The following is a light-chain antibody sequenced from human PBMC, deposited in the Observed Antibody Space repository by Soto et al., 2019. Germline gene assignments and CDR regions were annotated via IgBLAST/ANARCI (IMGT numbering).Light chain of an antibody. Sequence: EIVLTQSPGTLSLSPVERATLSFSSSHGAISRYLAWYQQKPGQAPRLLIYDASIRATGIPDRFSGSGSGTDFTLTISGLEPEDFAVYYCHQYGSSPINCGRGTRLEIK. J-gene: IGKJ5*01. CDR2: DAS. CDR1: HGAISRY. CDR3: HQYGSSPIN. V-gene: IGKV3-20*01.